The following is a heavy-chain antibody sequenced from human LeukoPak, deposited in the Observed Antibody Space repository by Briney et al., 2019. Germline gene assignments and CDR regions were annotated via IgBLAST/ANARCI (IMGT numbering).Heavy chain of an antibody. J-gene: IGHJ4*02. CDR1: GYSFTSYW. CDR2: IYPGDSDT. V-gene: IGHV5-51*01. Sequence: GGSLKISCKGSGYSFTSYWIGWVRQMPGKGLEWMEIIYPGDSDTRYSPSFQGQVTISADKSISTAYLQWSSLKASDTAMYYCARGVDTAMVTFDYWGQGTLVTVSS. D-gene: IGHD5-18*01. CDR3: ARGVDTAMVTFDY.